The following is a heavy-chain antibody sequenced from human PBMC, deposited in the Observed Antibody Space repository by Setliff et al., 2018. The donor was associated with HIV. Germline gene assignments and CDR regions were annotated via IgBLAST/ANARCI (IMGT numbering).Heavy chain of an antibody. V-gene: IGHV3-20*04. CDR1: GFTFDDFG. CDR2: INWNGAIT. J-gene: IGHJ4*02. D-gene: IGHD3-10*01. CDR3: ARVSGTYYIGDYFDY. Sequence: GGSLRLSCAASGFTFDDFGMTWVRQRPGKGLEWVSGINWNGAITDYADSVKGRFTISRDNAKNSLYLQMNSLRAEDTAVYYCARVSGTYYIGDYFDYWGQGTLVTVSS.